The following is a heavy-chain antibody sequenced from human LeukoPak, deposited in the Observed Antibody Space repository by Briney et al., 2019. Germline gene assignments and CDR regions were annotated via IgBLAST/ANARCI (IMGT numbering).Heavy chain of an antibody. D-gene: IGHD6-19*01. Sequence: GGSLRLSCAASGFSFSKYWMLWVRQAPGKGLESVSRINADGTVTTYADSVKGRFTVSRDNADNTMFLQMNSVRDEDTAVYYCATKQWLAPPPDSWGQGTPVTVSS. J-gene: IGHJ4*02. V-gene: IGHV3-74*01. CDR2: INADGTVT. CDR1: GFSFSKYW. CDR3: ATKQWLAPPPDS.